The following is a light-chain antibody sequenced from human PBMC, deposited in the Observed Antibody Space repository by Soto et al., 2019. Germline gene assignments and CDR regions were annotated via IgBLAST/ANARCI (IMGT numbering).Light chain of an antibody. CDR3: HQYHNFPRT. CDR2: KAS. Sequence: DIVMTQSPLSLPVTPGEQASISCRSSQSLLHSNGYNYLDWYLQKPGQSPQLLIYKASTLESGVPSRFCGSGSGTEFTLTVSSLQPDDFATYYCHQYHNFPRTFGQGTKVDIK. J-gene: IGKJ1*01. V-gene: IGKV2-28*01. CDR1: QSLLHSNGYNY.